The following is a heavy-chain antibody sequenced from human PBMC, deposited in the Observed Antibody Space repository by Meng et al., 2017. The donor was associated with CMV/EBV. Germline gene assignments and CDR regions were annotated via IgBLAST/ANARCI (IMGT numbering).Heavy chain of an antibody. V-gene: IGHV3-48*04. CDR3: ARETWQWLVGV. D-gene: IGHD6-19*01. Sequence: GESLKISCAASGFTFSSYSMNRVRQAPGKGLEWVSYISSSSSTIYYADSVKGRFTISRDNAKNSLYLQMNSLRAEDTAVYYCARETWQWLVGVWGQGTTVTVSS. CDR1: GFTFSSYS. CDR2: ISSSSSTI. J-gene: IGHJ6*02.